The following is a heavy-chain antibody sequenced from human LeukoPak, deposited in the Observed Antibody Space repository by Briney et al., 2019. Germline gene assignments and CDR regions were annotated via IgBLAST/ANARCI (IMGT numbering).Heavy chain of an antibody. CDR1: GGSINDHY. D-gene: IGHD6-19*01. CDR2: IYYSGST. J-gene: IGHJ4*02. V-gene: IGHV4-59*11. CDR3: ARENSSGWYYFDY. Sequence: PSETLSLTCTVSGGSINDHYRSWIRQPPGKGLEWIGYIYYSGSTKYKPSLKSRVTILLDMSKNQFSLKLSSVTAADTAVYYCARENSSGWYYFDYWGQGTLVTVSA.